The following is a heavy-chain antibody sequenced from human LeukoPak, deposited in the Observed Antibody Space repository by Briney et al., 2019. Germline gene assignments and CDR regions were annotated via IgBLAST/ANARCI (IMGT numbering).Heavy chain of an antibody. CDR3: ARVEYYYDSSGYYSILFDY. CDR1: GGSFSGYY. J-gene: IGHJ4*02. CDR2: INHSGST. V-gene: IGHV4-34*01. Sequence: SETLSLTCAVYGGSFSGYYWSWIRQPPGKGLEWIGEINHSGSTNYNPSLKSRVTISVDTSKNQFSLKLSSVTAADTAVYYCARVEYYYDSSGYYSILFDYWGQGTLVTVSS. D-gene: IGHD3-22*01.